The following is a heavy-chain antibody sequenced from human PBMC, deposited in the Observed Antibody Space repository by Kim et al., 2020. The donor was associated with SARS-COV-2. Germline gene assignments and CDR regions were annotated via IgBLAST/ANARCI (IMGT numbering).Heavy chain of an antibody. CDR1: GFTFSSYG. D-gene: IGHD1-7*01. J-gene: IGHJ6*04. V-gene: IGHV3-33*01. CDR2: IWYDGSNK. Sequence: GGSLRLSCAASGFTFSSYGMHWVRQAPGKGLEWVAVIWYDGSNKYYADSVKGRFTISRDNSKNTLYLQMNSLRAEDTAVYYCARDQWELLAHYGMDVWGEGTTVTVSS. CDR3: ARDQWELLAHYGMDV.